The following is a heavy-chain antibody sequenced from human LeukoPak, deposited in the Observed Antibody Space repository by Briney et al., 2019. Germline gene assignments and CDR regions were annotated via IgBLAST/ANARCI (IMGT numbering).Heavy chain of an antibody. V-gene: IGHV3-21*01. CDR1: GFTFSSYI. Sequence: GGSLRLSCAASGFTFSSYIMNWVRQAPGKGLEWVSSISSSSSYIYYADSVKGRFTISRDNAKNSLYLQMNSLRAEDTAVYYCARDTGYCSGGSCYPYPLDYWGQGTLVTVSS. D-gene: IGHD2-15*01. CDR2: ISSSSSYI. CDR3: ARDTGYCSGGSCYPYPLDY. J-gene: IGHJ4*02.